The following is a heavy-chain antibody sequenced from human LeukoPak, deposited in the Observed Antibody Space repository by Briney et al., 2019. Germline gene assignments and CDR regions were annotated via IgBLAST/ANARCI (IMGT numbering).Heavy chain of an antibody. CDR1: GGSISSSSYY. CDR3: ARGLPPFDP. J-gene: IGHJ5*02. CDR2: IYYSGST. V-gene: IGHV4-39*07. Sequence: SETLSLTCTVSGGSISSSSYYWGWIRQPPGKGLEWIGSIYYSGSTYYNPSLKSRVTISVDTSKNQFSLKLSSVTAADTAVYYCARGLPPFDPWGQGTLVTVSS.